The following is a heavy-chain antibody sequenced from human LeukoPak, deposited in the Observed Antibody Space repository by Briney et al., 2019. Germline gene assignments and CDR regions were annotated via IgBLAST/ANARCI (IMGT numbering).Heavy chain of an antibody. V-gene: IGHV3-49*02. J-gene: IGHJ4*02. CDR3: TRIGTSGGEFDY. D-gene: IGHD1-7*01. CDR2: IRSKAYGGTP. CDR1: GFTFEYYA. Sequence: GGSLRLSCTGSGFTFEYYAMSWVRQAPGKGLEWVSFIRSKAYGGTPEYAASVKGRFTISRDESKSIAYLQLNSLKSEDTAVYFCTRIGTSGGEFDYWGQGTLVTVSS.